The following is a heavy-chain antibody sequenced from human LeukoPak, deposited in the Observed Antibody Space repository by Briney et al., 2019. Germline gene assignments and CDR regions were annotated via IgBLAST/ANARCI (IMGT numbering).Heavy chain of an antibody. CDR3: AMFLAHTIFRVVGPFDY. J-gene: IGHJ4*02. Sequence: GASVKVSRKASVGTFSRYSIAWVRQAPAQGLVWMGGIIPIFGTAKYAQKFQGRVTITADKSTSTAYMELSRLSSEDTAVYYCAMFLAHTIFRVVGPFDYWGQGTLVTVSS. D-gene: IGHD3-3*01. V-gene: IGHV1-69*06. CDR1: VGTFSRYS. CDR2: IIPIFGTA.